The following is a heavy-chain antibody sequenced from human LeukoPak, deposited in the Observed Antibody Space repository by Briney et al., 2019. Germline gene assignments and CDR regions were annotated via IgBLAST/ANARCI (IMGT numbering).Heavy chain of an antibody. J-gene: IGHJ6*02. D-gene: IGHD2-2*01. CDR2: IYTSGST. Sequence: SETLSLTCTVSGGSISGYYWSWIRQPAGKGLEWIGRIYTSGSTNYNPSLKSRVTMSVDTSKNQFSLKLSSVTAADTAVYYCARDPRCSSTSCYSSYYYGMDVWGQGTTVTVSS. V-gene: IGHV4-4*07. CDR1: GGSISGYY. CDR3: ARDPRCSSTSCYSSYYYGMDV.